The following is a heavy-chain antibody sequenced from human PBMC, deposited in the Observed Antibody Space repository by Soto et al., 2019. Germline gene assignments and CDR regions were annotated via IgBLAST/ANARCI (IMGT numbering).Heavy chain of an antibody. V-gene: IGHV3-11*01. Sequence: QVQLVESGGGLVKPGGSPRLSCAASGFTFSDYYMSWIRQAPGKGLEWVSYISSSGSTIYYADSVKGRFTISRDNAKSSLYLQMNSLRAEDTAVYYCARGDSFVVVPSTRFDPWGQGTLVTVSS. CDR1: GFTFSDYY. CDR3: ARGDSFVVVPSTRFDP. D-gene: IGHD2-2*01. J-gene: IGHJ5*02. CDR2: ISSSGSTI.